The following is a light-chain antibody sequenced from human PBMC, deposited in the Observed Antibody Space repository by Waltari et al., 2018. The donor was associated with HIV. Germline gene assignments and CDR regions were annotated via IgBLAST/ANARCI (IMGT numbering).Light chain of an antibody. CDR3: QQSFDVPLV. CDR1: QSISIF. V-gene: IGKV1-39*01. Sequence: DIQMTQSPSSLSASVGDRVTITCRASQSISIFLNWYQQNPGKAPKLLISDASRLQSGLPSRFSGSGSGTDFTLTITNLQPEDFATYFCQQSFDVPLVFGTGTKVD. J-gene: IGKJ3*01. CDR2: DAS.